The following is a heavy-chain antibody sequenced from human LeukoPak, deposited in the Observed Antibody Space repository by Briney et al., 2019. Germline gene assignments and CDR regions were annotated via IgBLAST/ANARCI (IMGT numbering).Heavy chain of an antibody. J-gene: IGHJ4*02. CDR1: GYTFTSYA. D-gene: IGHD3-16*02. CDR3: ARARASRYYFDY. Sequence: GASVTVSCKASGYTFTSYAVHWVRQAPGQRLEWMGWINAGNGNTKYSQKFQGRVTITRDTSASTAYVELSSLRSEDTAVYYCARARASRYYFDYWGQGTLVTVSS. CDR2: INAGNGNT. V-gene: IGHV1-3*01.